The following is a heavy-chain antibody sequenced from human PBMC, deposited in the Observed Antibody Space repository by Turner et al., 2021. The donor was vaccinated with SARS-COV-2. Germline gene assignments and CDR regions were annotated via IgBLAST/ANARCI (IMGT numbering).Heavy chain of an antibody. CDR1: GGSISNTTHY. CDR2: ISYTGRT. J-gene: IGHJ4*02. Sequence: QLQLQESGTGLVKPSETLSLPYSVSGGSISNTTHYWGWIRQPPGKGLKWIGSISYTGRTFYTPSLKSRVTRSMDTSKNHFSLKVTAVTAADTAVYYCARQGGVDYWGQGILVNVSS. CDR3: ARQGGVDY. V-gene: IGHV4-39*01.